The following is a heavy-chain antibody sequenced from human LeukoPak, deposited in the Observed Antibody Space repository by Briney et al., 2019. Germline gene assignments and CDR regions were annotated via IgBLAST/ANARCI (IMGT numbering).Heavy chain of an antibody. J-gene: IGHJ4*02. Sequence: SETLSLTCTVSGYSISSGYYWGWIRQPPGKGLEWIGSIYHSGSTYYNPSLKSRVTISVDTSKNQFSLKLSSVTAADTAVYYCARVGLYDFWSGCLVDYWGQGTLVTVSS. V-gene: IGHV4-38-2*02. CDR1: GYSISSGYY. CDR2: IYHSGST. D-gene: IGHD3-3*01. CDR3: ARVGLYDFWSGCLVDY.